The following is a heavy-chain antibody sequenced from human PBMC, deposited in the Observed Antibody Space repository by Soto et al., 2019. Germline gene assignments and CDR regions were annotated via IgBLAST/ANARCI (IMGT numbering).Heavy chain of an antibody. D-gene: IGHD3-22*01. V-gene: IGHV1-3*01. CDR3: ARSSGFSYVDY. J-gene: IGHJ4*02. Sequence: QVQLVQSGAEVKKPGASVKVSCKASGYTFTSYAMHWVRQAPGQRLEWMGWINAGNGHTKYSQKFQGRVTITRDTAASTAYMEMTSMRYEDTAVYYYARSSGFSYVDYWGQGTLVTVSS. CDR1: GYTFTSYA. CDR2: INAGNGHT.